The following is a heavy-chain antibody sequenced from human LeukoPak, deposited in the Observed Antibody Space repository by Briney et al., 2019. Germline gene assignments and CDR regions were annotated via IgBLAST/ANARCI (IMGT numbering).Heavy chain of an antibody. D-gene: IGHD6-19*01. Sequence: ASVKVSCKASGYTFTSYYMHWVRQAPGQGLEWMGIINPSGGSTSYAQKFQGRVTMTRDTSTSTVYMELSSLRSEDTAVYYCAREELEPKQWLVLRHRSANWFDPWGQGTLVTVSS. CDR3: AREELEPKQWLVLRHRSANWFDP. CDR2: INPSGGST. CDR1: GYTFTSYY. J-gene: IGHJ5*02. V-gene: IGHV1-46*01.